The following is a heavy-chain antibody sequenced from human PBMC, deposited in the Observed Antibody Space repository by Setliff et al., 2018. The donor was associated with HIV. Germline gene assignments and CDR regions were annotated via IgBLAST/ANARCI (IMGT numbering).Heavy chain of an antibody. V-gene: IGHV1-24*01. J-gene: IGHJ4*02. CDR3: AIDMVGGWLRPMPDF. Sequence: GASVKVSCKVSGFTLREVSMHWVRQAPAKGLEWMGYFDPEDGETVYALKFQGRVTTTEDTSTDTAYMELSGLRSEDTAVYYCAIDMVGGWLRPMPDFWGQGALVTVSS. CDR2: FDPEDGET. CDR1: GFTLREVS. D-gene: IGHD2-2*01.